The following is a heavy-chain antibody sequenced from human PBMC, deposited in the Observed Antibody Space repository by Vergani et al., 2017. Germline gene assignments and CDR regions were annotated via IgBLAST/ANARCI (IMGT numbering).Heavy chain of an antibody. CDR3: ARHVGYGDSNYSGDWFDP. J-gene: IGHJ5*02. Sequence: QVQLQESGPGLVKPSETLSLTCAVSGYSIRSANYWGWIRQTPGKGLEWIGTIHYGGSTYYNPSFKTPVTISVDTSKNPLFLKLTSVTAADTALYYCARHVGYGDSNYSGDWFDPWGQGNLVTVSS. CDR1: GYSIRSANY. V-gene: IGHV4-38-2*01. D-gene: IGHD4-17*01. CDR2: IHYGGST.